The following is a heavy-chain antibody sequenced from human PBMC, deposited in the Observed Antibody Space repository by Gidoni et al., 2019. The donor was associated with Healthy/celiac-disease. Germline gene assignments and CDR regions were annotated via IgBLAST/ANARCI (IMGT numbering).Heavy chain of an antibody. Sequence: EVQLVESGGGLVQPGRSLRLSCAASGFTFDDYAMHWVWQAPGKGLEWVSGISWNSGSIGYADSVKGRFTISRDNAKNSLYLQMNSLRAEDTALYYCAKDCWGSFGVDYALDYWGQGTLVTVSS. CDR2: ISWNSGSI. V-gene: IGHV3-9*01. J-gene: IGHJ4*02. CDR3: AKDCWGSFGVDYALDY. D-gene: IGHD3-3*01. CDR1: GFTFDDYA.